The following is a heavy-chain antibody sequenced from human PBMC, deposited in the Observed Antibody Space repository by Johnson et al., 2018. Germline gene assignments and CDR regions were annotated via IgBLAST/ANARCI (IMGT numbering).Heavy chain of an antibody. V-gene: IGHV3-23*01. CDR1: GFTFSSYS. CDR2: ISGSGGSK. Sequence: EVQLLESGGGLVKPGGSLRLSCAASGFTFSSYSMNWVRQAPGKGLEWVSAISGSGGSKYYADSVKGRFTIARDNSKNKLYLQMNSMRAEGTAVYYCAKEKIEVAAAGIAAFDIWGQGTMVTVSS. CDR3: AKEKIEVAAAGIAAFDI. J-gene: IGHJ3*02. D-gene: IGHD6-13*01.